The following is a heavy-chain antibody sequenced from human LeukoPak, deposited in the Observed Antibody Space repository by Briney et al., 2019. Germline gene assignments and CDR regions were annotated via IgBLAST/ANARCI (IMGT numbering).Heavy chain of an antibody. V-gene: IGHV1-2*02. D-gene: IGHD1-26*01. CDR3: ASRELGY. CDR2: INPDSGVT. Sequence: GASVKVSCKTSGYTFTGYFMHWVRQAPGQGLEWLGWINPDSGVTKYAQKFQGRFTMTRDTSISTAYMELSRLRSDDTAVYYCASRELGYWGQGTLVTVSS. CDR1: GYTFTGYF. J-gene: IGHJ4*02.